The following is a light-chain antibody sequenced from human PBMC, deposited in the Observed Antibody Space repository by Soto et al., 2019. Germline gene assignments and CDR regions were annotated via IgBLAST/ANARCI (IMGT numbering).Light chain of an antibody. J-gene: IGKJ5*01. V-gene: IGKV3D-20*02. CDR1: QSVSSSY. CDR3: QQRSKWPIT. Sequence: IVLTQSPGTLSLNPGERATLSCRASQSVSSSYLAWYQQKPGQAPRLFIYDASNRATGIPARFSGSGSGTDFTLTISSLEPEDFAVYYCQQRSKWPITFGQGTRLEF. CDR2: DAS.